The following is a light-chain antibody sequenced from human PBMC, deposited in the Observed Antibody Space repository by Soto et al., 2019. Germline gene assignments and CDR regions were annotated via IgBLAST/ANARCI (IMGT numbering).Light chain of an antibody. CDR1: SSNIEAGYD. CDR2: TNI. V-gene: IGLV1-40*01. CDR3: AAWDDSLHVI. Sequence: QLVLTQPPSVSGAPGQRVTISCTGSSSNIEAGYDVHWYQHLPGTAPKLLIYTNINRPSGVPDRFSGSNSGTSASLAITGLQAEDEADYYCAAWDDSLHVIFGGGTKVTVL. J-gene: IGLJ2*01.